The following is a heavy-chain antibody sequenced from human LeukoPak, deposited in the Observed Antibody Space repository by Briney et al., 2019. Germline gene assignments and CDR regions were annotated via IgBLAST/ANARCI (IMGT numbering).Heavy chain of an antibody. CDR2: ISYSGST. D-gene: IGHD1-26*01. CDR1: GSSINVYY. J-gene: IGHJ4*02. Sequence: SETLSLTCTVSGSSINVYYWSWIRQSPGKGLDWVAYISYSGSTNYNPSLKSRVTISVDTSKNQFSLRLSSMTAADTAVYYCARDGYSAIDYWGQGTLVTVSS. V-gene: IGHV4-59*01. CDR3: ARDGYSAIDY.